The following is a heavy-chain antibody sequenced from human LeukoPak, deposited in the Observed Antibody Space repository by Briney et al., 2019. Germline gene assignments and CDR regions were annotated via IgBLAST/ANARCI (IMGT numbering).Heavy chain of an antibody. D-gene: IGHD2-15*01. CDR1: GFTFASYT. CDR2: ICGSASGT. J-gene: IGHJ4*02. V-gene: IGHV3-23*01. CDR3: AKGGDGSYYSRADC. Sequence: GGSLRLSCAASGFTFASYTMTWVRQAPGKGLEWVSTICGSASGTFYADSVKGRFSISRDNSKNTLYLQMNSLRAEDTAVYYCAKGGDGSYYSRADCWGQGTLVTVSS.